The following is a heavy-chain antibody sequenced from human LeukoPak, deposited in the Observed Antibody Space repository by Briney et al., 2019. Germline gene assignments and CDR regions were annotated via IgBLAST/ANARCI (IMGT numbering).Heavy chain of an antibody. D-gene: IGHD3-22*01. CDR1: GGTFSSYA. V-gene: IGHV1-69*10. CDR3: SGGYYYDSSGYSS. Sequence: SVKVSCKASGGTFSSYAISWVRQAPGQGLEWMGGIIPILGIANYPQKFQGRVTITADKSTSTAYMELSSLRSEDTAVYYCSGGYYYDSSGYSSWGQGTLVTVSS. CDR2: IIPILGIA. J-gene: IGHJ4*02.